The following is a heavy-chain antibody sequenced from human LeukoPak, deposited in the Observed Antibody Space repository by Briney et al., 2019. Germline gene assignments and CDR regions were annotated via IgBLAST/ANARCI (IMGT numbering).Heavy chain of an antibody. CDR3: ARPSHYYYYMDV. V-gene: IGHV4-59*01. CDR1: GGSISSYY. Sequence: SETPSLTCTVSGGSISSYYWSWIRQPPGKGLEWIGYIYYSGSTNYNPSLKSRVTISVDTSKNQFSLKLSSVTAADTAVYYCARPSHYYYYMDVWGKGTTFTVSS. J-gene: IGHJ6*03. CDR2: IYYSGST.